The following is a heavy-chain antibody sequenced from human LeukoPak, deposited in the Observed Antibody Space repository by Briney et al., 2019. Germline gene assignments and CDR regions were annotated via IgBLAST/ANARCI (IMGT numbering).Heavy chain of an antibody. D-gene: IGHD1-26*01. CDR2: ISSSSSTI. J-gene: IGHJ3*02. V-gene: IGHV3-48*01. CDR3: ARVPALPFGAFDI. Sequence: GGSLRLSCAASGFTFSSYSMNWVRQAPGRGLEWVSYISSSSSTIYYADSVKGRFTISRDNVKNSLYLQMNSLRAEDTAVYYCARVPALPFGAFDIWGQGTMVTVSS. CDR1: GFTFSSYS.